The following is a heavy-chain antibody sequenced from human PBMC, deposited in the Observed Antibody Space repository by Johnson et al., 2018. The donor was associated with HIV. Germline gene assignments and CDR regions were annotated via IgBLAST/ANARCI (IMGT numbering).Heavy chain of an antibody. CDR2: IRYDGSNN. J-gene: IGHJ3*02. Sequence: QVQLVESGGGVVQPGGSLRLSCAASGFTFSSYGMHWVRQAPGKGLEWVAFIRYDGSNNYYGDSVKGRFTISRDNAKNTLYLQMNSLRAEDTAVYYCATSGNYDDDAFDIWGQGTMVTVCS. CDR3: ATSGNYDDDAFDI. V-gene: IGHV3-30*02. D-gene: IGHD3-22*01. CDR1: GFTFSSYG.